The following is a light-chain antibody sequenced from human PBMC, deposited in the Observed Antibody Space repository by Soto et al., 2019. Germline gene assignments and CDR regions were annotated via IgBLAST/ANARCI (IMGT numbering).Light chain of an antibody. CDR2: GAS. CDR1: QSVSSSY. CDR3: QQYARRT. Sequence: EIVLTQSPGTLSLSPGERATLSCRASQSVSSSYLAWYQQKPGQAPRLLIYGASSRATGIPDRFSGSGSGTDFTLTISRLEPEDFAVYYCQQYARRTFGQGTKVEIK. J-gene: IGKJ1*01. V-gene: IGKV3-20*01.